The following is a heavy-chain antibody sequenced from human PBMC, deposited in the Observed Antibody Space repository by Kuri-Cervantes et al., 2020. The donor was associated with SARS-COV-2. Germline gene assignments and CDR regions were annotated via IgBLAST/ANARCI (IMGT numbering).Heavy chain of an antibody. Sequence: GSLRLSCDVSGYSISSGYYWGWIRQPPGKGLEWIGSIYHSGSTNYNPSLKSRVTISVDTSKNQFTLKLSSVTAADTAVYYCARDSYYDTPVDYWGRGTLVTVSS. D-gene: IGHD3-22*01. CDR2: IYHSGST. J-gene: IGHJ4*02. CDR3: ARDSYYDTPVDY. V-gene: IGHV4-38-2*02. CDR1: GYSISSGYY.